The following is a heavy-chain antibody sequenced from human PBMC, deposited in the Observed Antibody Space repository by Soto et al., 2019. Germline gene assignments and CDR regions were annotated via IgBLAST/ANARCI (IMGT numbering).Heavy chain of an antibody. CDR3: ARDQLSSGLYVWFDP. CDR2: IYYSGST. D-gene: IGHD6-25*01. CDR1: GGSISSSNW. J-gene: IGHJ5*02. Sequence: SETLSLTCAVSGGSISSSNWWSWVRQPPGKGLEWIGDIYYSGSTSYNPSLRSRVTISVDTSKNQFSLNLSSVTAADTAVYYCARDQLSSGLYVWFDPWGQGTLVTV. V-gene: IGHV4-4*02.